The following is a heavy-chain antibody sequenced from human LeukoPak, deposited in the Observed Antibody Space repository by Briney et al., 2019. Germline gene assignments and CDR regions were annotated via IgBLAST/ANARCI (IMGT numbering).Heavy chain of an antibody. J-gene: IGHJ4*02. D-gene: IGHD3-16*02. CDR1: EFTFSSYW. CDR3: ARGVGDYVWGSYRLDY. CDR2: INSDGSST. V-gene: IGHV3-74*01. Sequence: GGSLRLSCAASEFTFSSYWMHWVRQAPGKGLVWVSRINSDGSSTSYADSVKGRFTISRDNAKNTLYLQMNSLRAEDTAVYYCARGVGDYVWGSYRLDYWGQGTLVTVSS.